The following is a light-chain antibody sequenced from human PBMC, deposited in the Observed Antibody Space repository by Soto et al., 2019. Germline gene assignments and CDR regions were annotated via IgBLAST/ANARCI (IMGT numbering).Light chain of an antibody. CDR2: KAS. CDR1: QSISGW. J-gene: IGKJ1*01. CDR3: QQYNNYGSWT. V-gene: IGKV1-5*03. Sequence: DIQMTQSPSTLSASVGDRVTITCRASQSISGWLAWYQQNPGKAPKLLISKASTLESGVPSRFSGSGSGTEFTLTISSLQPDDFATYYCQQYNNYGSWTFGQGTKVEIK.